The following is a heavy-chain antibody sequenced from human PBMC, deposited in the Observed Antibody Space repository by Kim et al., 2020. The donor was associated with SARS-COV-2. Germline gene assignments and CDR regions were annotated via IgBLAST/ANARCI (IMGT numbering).Heavy chain of an antibody. D-gene: IGHD2-15*01. V-gene: IGHV3-74*01. CDR2: INSDGSST. CDR1: GFTFSSYW. CDR3: ARDVGGYCIGGSCYN. Sequence: GGSLRLSCAASGFTFSSYWMHWVRQAPGKGLVWVSRINSDGSSTSYSDSVKGRFTISRDNAKNTLYLQMNSLRAEDTAVYYCARDVGGYCIGGSCYNWGQGTLVTVSS. J-gene: IGHJ4*02.